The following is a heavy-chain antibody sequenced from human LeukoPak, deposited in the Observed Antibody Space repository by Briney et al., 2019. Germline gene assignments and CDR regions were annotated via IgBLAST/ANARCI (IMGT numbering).Heavy chain of an antibody. Sequence: GGSLRLSCATSGFTFSTYAMSWVRQGPGKGLEWVSVISGSGGSTDYADSVKGRFTISRDNAKNSLYLQLSSLRAEDTAVYYCARDHDFAFDNWGQGTLVTVSS. D-gene: IGHD2-21*02. J-gene: IGHJ4*02. CDR2: ISGSGGST. CDR3: ARDHDFAFDN. CDR1: GFTFSTYA. V-gene: IGHV3-23*01.